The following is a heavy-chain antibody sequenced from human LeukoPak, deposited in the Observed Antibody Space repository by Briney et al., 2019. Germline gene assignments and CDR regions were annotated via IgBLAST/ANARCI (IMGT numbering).Heavy chain of an antibody. CDR1: GFTFSSYV. V-gene: IGHV3-23*01. Sequence: GGSLRLSCAASGFTFSSYVMNWVRQAPGKGLEWVSGIIGSGGSTYYADSVKGRFTISRDNSKNTLHLQMNGLRSEDTAVYYCAKGGLGTDMVFDYWGQGTLVTVSS. CDR3: AKGGLGTDMVFDY. D-gene: IGHD5-18*01. J-gene: IGHJ4*02. CDR2: IIGSGGST.